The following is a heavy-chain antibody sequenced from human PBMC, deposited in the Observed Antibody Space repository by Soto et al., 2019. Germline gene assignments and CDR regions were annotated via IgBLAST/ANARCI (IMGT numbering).Heavy chain of an antibody. CDR1: GYTFTGYY. V-gene: IGHV1-2*04. CDR3: ARDYLFLEWLPKASYYYGMDV. CDR2: INPNSGGT. J-gene: IGHJ6*02. Sequence: GASVKVSCKASGYTFTGYYMHWVRQAPGQGLEWMGWINPNSGGTNYAQKFQGWVTMTRDTSISTAYMELSRLRSDDTAVYYCARDYLFLEWLPKASYYYGMDVWGQGTTVTVS. D-gene: IGHD3-3*01.